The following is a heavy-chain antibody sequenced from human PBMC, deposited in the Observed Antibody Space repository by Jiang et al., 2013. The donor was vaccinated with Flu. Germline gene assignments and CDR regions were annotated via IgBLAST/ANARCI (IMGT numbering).Heavy chain of an antibody. CDR3: ARNEKWFLNYYYYMDV. V-gene: IGHV6-1*01. Sequence: QTLSLTCAISGDSVSSNSAAWNWIRRSPSRGLEWLGRTYYRSKWYNDYAVSVKSRITINPDTSKNQFSLQLNSVTPEDTAVYYCARNEKWFLNYYYYMDVWGKGTTVTVSS. J-gene: IGHJ6*03. CDR1: GDSVSSNSAA. CDR2: TYYRSKWYN. D-gene: IGHD3-22*01.